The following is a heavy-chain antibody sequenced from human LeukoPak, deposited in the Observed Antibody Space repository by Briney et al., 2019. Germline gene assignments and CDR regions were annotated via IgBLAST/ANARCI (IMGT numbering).Heavy chain of an antibody. CDR2: IYWNDDK. CDR1: GFSLSTSGVG. D-gene: IGHD1-20*01. J-gene: IGHJ4*02. Sequence: SGPTLVKPTQTLTLTCTFSGFSLSTSGVGVGWIRQPPGKALEWLALIYWNDDKRYSPSLKSRLTITKDTSKNQVVLTMTNMDPVDTATYYCAHATRYNWNPGYFDYWGQGTLVTVSS. CDR3: AHATRYNWNPGYFDY. V-gene: IGHV2-5*01.